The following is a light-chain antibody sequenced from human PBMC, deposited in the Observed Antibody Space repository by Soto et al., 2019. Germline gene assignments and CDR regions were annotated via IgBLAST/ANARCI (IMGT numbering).Light chain of an antibody. CDR2: GAS. J-gene: IGKJ4*01. V-gene: IGKV3-15*01. Sequence: EIVMTQSPATLSVSPGERATLSCRASQSVSSNLAWYQQKPGQAPRLLIYGASTRATGVPARFSGSGSGTEFTLTISSLQSEDFAVYYCQQYSDWPLSFGGGTKEEIK. CDR3: QQYSDWPLS. CDR1: QSVSSN.